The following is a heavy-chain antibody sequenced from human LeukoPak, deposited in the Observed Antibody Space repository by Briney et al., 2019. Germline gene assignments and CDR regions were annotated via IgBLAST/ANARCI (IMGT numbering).Heavy chain of an antibody. CDR3: ASPRGRDGYEYGFFDY. D-gene: IGHD5-24*01. Sequence: ASVKVSCKASGYTFTGYYMHWVRQAPGQGLEWMGRINPNSGGTNYAQKFQGRVTMTRDTSISTAYMELSRLRSDDAAVYYCASPRGRDGYEYGFFDYWGQGTLVTVSS. CDR2: INPNSGGT. CDR1: GYTFTGYY. V-gene: IGHV1-2*06. J-gene: IGHJ4*02.